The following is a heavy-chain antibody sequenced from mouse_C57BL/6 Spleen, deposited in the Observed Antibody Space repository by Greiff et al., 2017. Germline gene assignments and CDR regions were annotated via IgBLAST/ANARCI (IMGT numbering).Heavy chain of an antibody. J-gene: IGHJ4*01. D-gene: IGHD1-1*01. CDR1: GYTFTSYW. CDR3: ARVNGLRGVYYYAMDY. CDR2: IDPSDSYT. Sequence: QVQLQQPGAELVKPGASVKLSCKASGYTFTSYWMQWVKQRPGQGLEWIGEIDPSDSYTNYNQKFKGKATFTVESSSSSAYMQLSSLTSEDSAVYYCARVNGLRGVYYYAMDYWGQGTSVTVSS. V-gene: IGHV1-50*01.